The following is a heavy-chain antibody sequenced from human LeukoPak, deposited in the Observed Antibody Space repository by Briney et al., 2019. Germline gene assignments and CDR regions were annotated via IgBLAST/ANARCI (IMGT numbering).Heavy chain of an antibody. CDR2: IYPGDSDT. CDR3: ARHREYYYDSSGYYYDY. J-gene: IGHJ4*02. Sequence: GESLKISCKGSGYSFTSYWIGWVRQMPGKGPEWMGIIYPGDSDTRYSPSFQGQVTISADKSISTAYLQWSSLKASDTAMYYCARHREYYYDSSGYYYDYWGQGTLVTVSS. D-gene: IGHD3-22*01. CDR1: GYSFTSYW. V-gene: IGHV5-51*01.